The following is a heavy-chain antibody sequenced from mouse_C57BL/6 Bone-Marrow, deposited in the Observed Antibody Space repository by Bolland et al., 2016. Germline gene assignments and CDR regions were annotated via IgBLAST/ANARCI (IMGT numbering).Heavy chain of an antibody. V-gene: IGHV6-6*01. D-gene: IGHD1-1*01. J-gene: IGHJ3*01. CDR3: TLTVGPFAY. Sequence: IRNKANNHATYYAESVKGRFTISRDDSKSSVYLQMNSLRAEDTGIYYCTLTVGPFAYWGQGTLV. CDR2: IRNKANNHAT.